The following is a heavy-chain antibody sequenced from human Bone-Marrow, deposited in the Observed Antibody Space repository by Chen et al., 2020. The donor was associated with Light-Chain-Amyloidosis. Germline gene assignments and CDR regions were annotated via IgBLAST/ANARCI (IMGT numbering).Heavy chain of an antibody. Sequence: VRLVESGGGLVQPGGSLRLSCAASGFTFSGYSMNWVRQNPGKGLEWISYIVGLTDAIFYATSVRGRFTISRDNAKRSLYLQMNSLRVEDTAVYYCARDSGESAADDLWGQGTLVTVSP. CDR1: GFTFSGYS. V-gene: IGHV3-48*01. CDR2: IVGLTDAI. D-gene: IGHD6-13*01. J-gene: IGHJ4*02. CDR3: ARDSGESAADDL.